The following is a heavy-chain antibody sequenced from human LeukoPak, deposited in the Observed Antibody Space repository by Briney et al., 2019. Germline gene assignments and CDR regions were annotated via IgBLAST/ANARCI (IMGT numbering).Heavy chain of an antibody. Sequence: GGSLRLSCAASGFTFSSYGMHWVRQAPGKGLEWVAVISYDGSNKYYADSVKGRFTISRDNSKNTLYLQMNSLRVEDTAVYYCARGSRVTTRLDAFDIWGQGTMVTVSS. V-gene: IGHV3-30*03. CDR2: ISYDGSNK. CDR1: GFTFSSYG. CDR3: ARGSRVTTRLDAFDI. D-gene: IGHD4-17*01. J-gene: IGHJ3*02.